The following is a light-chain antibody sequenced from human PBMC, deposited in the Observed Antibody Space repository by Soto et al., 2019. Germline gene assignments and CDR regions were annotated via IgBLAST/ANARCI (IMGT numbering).Light chain of an antibody. CDR3: AAWDDSLDGGV. J-gene: IGLJ3*02. CDR1: SSNIGSNS. CDR2: RNN. V-gene: IGLV1-44*01. Sequence: QAVVTQPPSASGTPGQRVTISCSGSSSNIGSNSVNWYRQLPGTAPKLLIYRNNQRPSGGPDRFSGSKSGTSASLAISGLQSEDEADYYCAAWDDSLDGGVFGGGTKLTVL.